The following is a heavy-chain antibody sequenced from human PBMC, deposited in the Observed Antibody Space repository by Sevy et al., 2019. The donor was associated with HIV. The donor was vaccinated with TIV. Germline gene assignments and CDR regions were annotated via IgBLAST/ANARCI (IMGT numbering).Heavy chain of an antibody. D-gene: IGHD4-17*01. J-gene: IGHJ6*02. CDR1: GFAFTNYYA. CDR3: ARPRANYVDHYFFFAMDV. V-gene: IGHV3-30-3*01. Sequence: GGSLRLSCAASGFAFTNYYAMHWVRQAPGKGLEWAALISYDGSDKYYADSVKGRFTISRDNLKNTLYLQMNSLTTEDTAVYYCARPRANYVDHYFFFAMDVWGQGTTVTVSS. CDR2: ISYDGSDK.